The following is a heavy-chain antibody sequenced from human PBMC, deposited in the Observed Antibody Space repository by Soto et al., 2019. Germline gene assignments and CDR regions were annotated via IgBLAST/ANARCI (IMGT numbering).Heavy chain of an antibody. J-gene: IGHJ4*02. CDR1: GYTFTSYY. Sequence: GASVKVSCKASGYTFTSYYMHWVRQAPGQGLEWMGIINPSGGSTSYAQKFQGRVTMTRDTSTSTVYMELSSLRSEDTAVYYCARQSDILTGYYENDYWGQGTLVTVSS. CDR2: INPSGGST. CDR3: ARQSDILTGYYENDY. V-gene: IGHV1-46*01. D-gene: IGHD3-9*01.